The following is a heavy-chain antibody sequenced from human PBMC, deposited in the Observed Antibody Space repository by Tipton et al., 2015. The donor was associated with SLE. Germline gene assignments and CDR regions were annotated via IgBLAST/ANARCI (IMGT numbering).Heavy chain of an antibody. CDR3: ARGGYSSGWRAFDI. V-gene: IGHV1-69*05. CDR2: IIPIFGTA. Sequence: QSGPEVKKPGSSVKVSCKASGGTFSSYAISWVRQAPGQGLEWMGGIIPIFGTANYSQKFQGRVTITTDESTSTAYMELSSLRSEDAAVYYCARGGYSSGWRAFDIWGQGTMVTVSS. CDR1: GGTFSSYA. J-gene: IGHJ3*02. D-gene: IGHD6-19*01.